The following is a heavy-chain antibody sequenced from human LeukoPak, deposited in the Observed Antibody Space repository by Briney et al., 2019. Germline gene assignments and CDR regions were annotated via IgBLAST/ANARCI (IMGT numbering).Heavy chain of an antibody. Sequence: ASVKVSCKASGGTFSSYAISWVRQAPGQGLEWMGGIIPIFGTANYAQKFQGRVTITTDESTSTAYMELSSLRSEDTTVYYCARGVVPAAMWPTSWFDPWGQGTLVTVSS. D-gene: IGHD2-2*01. V-gene: IGHV1-69*05. CDR1: GGTFSSYA. CDR2: IIPIFGTA. CDR3: ARGVVPAAMWPTSWFDP. J-gene: IGHJ5*02.